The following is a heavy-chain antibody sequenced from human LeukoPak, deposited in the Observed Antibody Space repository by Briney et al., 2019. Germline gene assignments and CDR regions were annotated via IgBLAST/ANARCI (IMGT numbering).Heavy chain of an antibody. Sequence: GGSLRLSCAASGFTFSSYSMNWVRQAPGKGLEWVSSISSSSSYIYYADSVKGRFTISRDNSKNTLYLQMNSLRAEDTAVYYCAKDLHTMIVVVTYYYYYGMDVWGQGTTVTVSS. V-gene: IGHV3-21*01. J-gene: IGHJ6*02. CDR1: GFTFSSYS. CDR3: AKDLHTMIVVVTYYYYYGMDV. CDR2: ISSSSSYI. D-gene: IGHD3-22*01.